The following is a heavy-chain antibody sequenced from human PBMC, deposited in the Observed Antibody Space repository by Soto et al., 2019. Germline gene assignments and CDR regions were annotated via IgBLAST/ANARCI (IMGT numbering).Heavy chain of an antibody. J-gene: IGHJ4*02. V-gene: IGHV1-69*02. CDR2: IIPFLDIA. CDR1: GGTFSSYT. CDR3: AATYYYYTVDY. D-gene: IGHD3-22*01. Sequence: QVQLVQSGAEVKKPGSSVKVSCKASGGTFSSYTISWVRQAPGQGLEWMGRIIPFLDIANNAQKFQGRVTITADKSSSTAYMELSSLRSEDTAVYYGAATYYYYTVDYWGQGTLVTVSS.